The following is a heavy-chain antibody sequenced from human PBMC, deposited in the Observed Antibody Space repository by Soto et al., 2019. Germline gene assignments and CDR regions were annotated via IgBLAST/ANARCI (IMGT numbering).Heavy chain of an antibody. CDR1: GFPFSNYG. V-gene: IGHV3-30*03. J-gene: IGHJ4*02. CDR3: ASQQWLAPV. D-gene: IGHD6-19*01. Sequence: QVQLVESGGGVVEPGRSLRLSCAASGFPFSNYGMHWVRQAPGKGLEWVAVISFDGHNEDYADSVKGRXXXXXXXXXXXXXXXXXXXXXXDTXXYYCASQQWLAPVWGQGTLVTV. CDR2: ISFDGHNE.